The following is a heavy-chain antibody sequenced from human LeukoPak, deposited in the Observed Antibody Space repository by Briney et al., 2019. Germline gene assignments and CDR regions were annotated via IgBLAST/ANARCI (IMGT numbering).Heavy chain of an antibody. CDR2: IYYSGST. J-gene: IGHJ6*02. Sequence: SETLSLTCTVSGGSISSYYWSWIRQPPGKGLEWIGYIYYSGSTNYNPSLKSRVTISVDTSKNQFSLKLSSVTAADTAVYYCARSGIVVVPAATYGMDVWGQGTTVTVSS. CDR3: ARSGIVVVPAATYGMDV. V-gene: IGHV4-59*01. D-gene: IGHD2-2*01. CDR1: GGSISSYY.